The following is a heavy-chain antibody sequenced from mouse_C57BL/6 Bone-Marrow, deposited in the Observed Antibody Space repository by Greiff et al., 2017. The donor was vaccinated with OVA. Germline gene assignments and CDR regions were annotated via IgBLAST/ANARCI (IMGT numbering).Heavy chain of an antibody. CDR2: IYYSGTI. D-gene: IGHD2-4*01. CDR1: GISITTGNYR. V-gene: IGHV3-5*01. CDR3: ARAGACDYDEGYAMDY. Sequence: VQLQQSGPGLVKPSQTVFLTCTVTGISITTGNYRWSWIRQFPGNKLEWIGYIYYSGTITYNPSLTSRTTITRDTPKNQFFLEMNSLTAEDTATYYCARAGACDYDEGYAMDYWGQGTSVTVSS. J-gene: IGHJ4*01.